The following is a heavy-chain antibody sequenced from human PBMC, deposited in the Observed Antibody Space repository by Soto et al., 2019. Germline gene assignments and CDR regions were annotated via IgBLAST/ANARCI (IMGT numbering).Heavy chain of an antibody. V-gene: IGHV1-18*04. Sequence: QIQLVQSGAEMKKPGASVKVSCKPSGYTFTHYGVSWLRQAPGQGLEWMGWISAYNGNTDYAHKFQGRVALTTDTSTSTAYMELRGLSPDDTAVYYCARDVPGSGVPFWDYRGQGTLVTVSS. D-gene: IGHD2-15*01. CDR2: ISAYNGNT. J-gene: IGHJ4*02. CDR1: GYTFTHYG. CDR3: ARDVPGSGVPFWDY.